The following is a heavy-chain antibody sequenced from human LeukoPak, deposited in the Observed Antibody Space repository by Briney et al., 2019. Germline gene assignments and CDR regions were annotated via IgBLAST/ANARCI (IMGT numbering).Heavy chain of an antibody. Sequence: ASVKVSCKASGYTFTSYGISWVRQAPGQGLEWMGWISAYNGNTTYAQKLQGRVTMTTDTSTSTAYMELRSLRSDDTAVYYCARGRDYSNSVAANNWFDPWGQGTLVTVSS. D-gene: IGHD4-11*01. CDR3: ARGRDYSNSVAANNWFDP. J-gene: IGHJ5*02. CDR1: GYTFTSYG. V-gene: IGHV1-18*01. CDR2: ISAYNGNT.